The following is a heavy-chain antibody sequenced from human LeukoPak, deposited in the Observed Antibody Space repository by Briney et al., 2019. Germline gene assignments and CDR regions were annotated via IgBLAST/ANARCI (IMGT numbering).Heavy chain of an antibody. D-gene: IGHD5-18*01. CDR2: MNSDGSTI. V-gene: IGHV3-48*04. Sequence: RTGGSLRLSCAASGFTFSSYAMTWARRAPGKGLEWVSFMNSDGSTIHYAESVKGRFTISRDNAKNSLYLQMNSLRAEDTAVYYCARDNTAMAPDYWGQGTLVTVSS. CDR1: GFTFSSYA. CDR3: ARDNTAMAPDY. J-gene: IGHJ4*02.